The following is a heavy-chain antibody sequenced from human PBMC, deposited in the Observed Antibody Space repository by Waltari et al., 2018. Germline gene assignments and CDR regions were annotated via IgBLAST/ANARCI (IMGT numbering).Heavy chain of an antibody. D-gene: IGHD4-17*01. V-gene: IGHV1-69*05. Sequence: QVQLVQSGAEVKQPGPSVKVSCKAPGGTCTAHPTGWVRQAPGQVLEWMGGIIPIFGTANYAQKFQGRVTITTDESTSTAYMELSSLRSEDTAVYYCAGSGVTTDYWGQGTLVTVSS. CDR1: GGTCTAHP. J-gene: IGHJ4*02. CDR2: IIPIFGTA. CDR3: AGSGVTTDY.